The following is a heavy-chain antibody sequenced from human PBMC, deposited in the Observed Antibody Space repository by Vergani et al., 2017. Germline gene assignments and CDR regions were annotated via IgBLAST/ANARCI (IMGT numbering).Heavy chain of an antibody. D-gene: IGHD2-21*02. J-gene: IGHJ5*02. Sequence: QVQLVQSGAEVKKPGSSVKVSCKASGGTFSSYAISWVRQAPGQGLEWMGRIIPIFGTANYAQKFQGRVTFTADESTSTAYMELSSLRSEDTAVYYCARHISGVVLTAIHEGWFDPWGQGTLVTVSS. CDR2: IIPIFGTA. V-gene: IGHV1-69*18. CDR3: ARHISGVVLTAIHEGWFDP. CDR1: GGTFSSYA.